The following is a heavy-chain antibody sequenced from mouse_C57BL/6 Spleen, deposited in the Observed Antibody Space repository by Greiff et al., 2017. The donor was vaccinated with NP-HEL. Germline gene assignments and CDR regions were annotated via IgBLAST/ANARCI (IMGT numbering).Heavy chain of an antibody. CDR3: ARDDYGSSYAAMDY. V-gene: IGHV5-4*01. J-gene: IGHJ4*01. CDR1: GFTFSSYA. D-gene: IGHD1-1*01. CDR2: ISDGGSYT. Sequence: EVKVVESGGGLVKPGGSLKLSCAASGFTFSSYAMSWVRQTPEKRLEWVATISDGGSYTYYPDNVKGRFTISRDNAKNNLYLQMSHLKSEDTAMYYCARDDYGSSYAAMDYWGQGTSVTVSS.